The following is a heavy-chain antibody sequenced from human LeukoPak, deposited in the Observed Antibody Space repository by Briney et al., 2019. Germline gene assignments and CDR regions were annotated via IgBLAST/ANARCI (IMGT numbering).Heavy chain of an antibody. V-gene: IGHV3-48*03. D-gene: IGHD6-13*01. CDR2: ISSSGSTI. CDR3: AKNGYSSSWNDY. Sequence: GGSLRLSCAASGFTFSSYEMNWVRQAPGKGLEWVLYISSSGSTIYYADSVKGRFTISRDNAKNSLYLQMNSLRAEDTAVYYCAKNGYSSSWNDYWGQGTLVTVSS. CDR1: GFTFSSYE. J-gene: IGHJ4*02.